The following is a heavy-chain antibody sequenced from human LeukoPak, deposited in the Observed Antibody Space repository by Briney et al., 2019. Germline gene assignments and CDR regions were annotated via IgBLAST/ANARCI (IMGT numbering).Heavy chain of an antibody. CDR2: IYYSGST. J-gene: IGHJ4*02. CDR1: GGSISSYY. D-gene: IGHD5-12*01. V-gene: IGHV4-59*01. CDR3: ARVAYSGYDKSFPHFDY. Sequence: SETLSLTCTVSGGSISSYYWSWIRQPPGKGLEWIGYIYYSGSTNYNPSLKSRVTISVDTSKNQFSLKLSSVTAADTAVYYCARVAYSGYDKSFPHFDYWGQGTLVTVSS.